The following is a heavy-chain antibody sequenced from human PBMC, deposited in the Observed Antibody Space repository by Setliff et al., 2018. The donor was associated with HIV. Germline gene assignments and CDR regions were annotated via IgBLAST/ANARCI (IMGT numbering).Heavy chain of an antibody. J-gene: IGHJ3*02. CDR1: GFTFRNYG. D-gene: IGHD5-12*01. V-gene: IGHV3-30*02. CDR2: IRLDGSDK. Sequence: GGSLRLSCAASGFTFRNYGMHWVRQAPGKGLEWVAFIRLDGSDKFYADSVKGRFTISRDNSKNTLYLQMNSLRDEDTAVYYCAKMAGRDGYDDAVDNWGQGTMVTVSS. CDR3: AKMAGRDGYDDAVDN.